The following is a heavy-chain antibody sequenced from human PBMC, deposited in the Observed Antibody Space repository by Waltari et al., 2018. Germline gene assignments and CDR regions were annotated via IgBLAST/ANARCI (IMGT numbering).Heavy chain of an antibody. CDR2: INTRNGGT. V-gene: IGHV1-2*02. CDR1: GYPFTIYY. D-gene: IGHD1-26*01. J-gene: IGHJ4*02. CDR3: ARTYQSGSYSDY. Sequence: QVQLVQSGAEVKKPGASVKVSCKTSGYPFTIYYMHWVRQAPGQGLEWVGWINTRNGGTNYAQKYQGRVTMTRDTSISTAYMELSRLISNDTAVYYCARTYQSGSYSDYWGQGTPVTVSS.